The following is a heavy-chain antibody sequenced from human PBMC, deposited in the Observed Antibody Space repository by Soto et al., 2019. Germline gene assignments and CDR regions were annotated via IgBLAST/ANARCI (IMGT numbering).Heavy chain of an antibody. CDR1: GFTFSSYG. D-gene: IGHD3-16*01. CDR3: AREQVMIQFGGVMVMAYDN. CDR2: ISYDGSNK. Sequence: GGSLRLSCAASGFTFSSYGMHWVRQAPGKGLEWVAVISYDGSNKYYADSVKGRFTISRDNSKNTLYLQMNSLRAEDTAVYYCAREQVMIQFGGVMVMAYDNWGQGTQVTVSS. V-gene: IGHV3-30*03. J-gene: IGHJ4*02.